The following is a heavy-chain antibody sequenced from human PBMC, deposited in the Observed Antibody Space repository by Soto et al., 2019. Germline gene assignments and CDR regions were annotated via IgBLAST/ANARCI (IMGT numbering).Heavy chain of an antibody. D-gene: IGHD1-26*01. Sequence: SLSFAASGFTFNSYCMHWVRQGTGNGLEWVAFISYDSTKTYYADSVKGRFTISRDNSNSALYVQMNSLTGEDTAVYYCARTRSAWSDFHYYSLDVWGQGTTVTVSS. V-gene: IGHV3-30*03. J-gene: IGHJ6*02. CDR3: ARTRSAWSDFHYYSLDV. CDR1: GFTFNSYC. CDR2: ISYDSTKT.